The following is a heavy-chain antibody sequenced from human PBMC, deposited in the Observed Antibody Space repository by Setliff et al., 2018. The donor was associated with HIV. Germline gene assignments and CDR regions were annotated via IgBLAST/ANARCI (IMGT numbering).Heavy chain of an antibody. Sequence: PSETLSLTCTVSGGSISSYYWSWIRQPPGKGLEWIGYIYTSGSTNYNPSLKSRVTISVDTSKNQFSLKLSSVTAADTAVYYCARFSSTGWRRAFDVWGQGTKVTVSS. CDR1: GGSISSYY. J-gene: IGHJ3*01. V-gene: IGHV4-4*09. CDR2: IYTSGST. CDR3: ARFSSTGWRRAFDV. D-gene: IGHD6-19*01.